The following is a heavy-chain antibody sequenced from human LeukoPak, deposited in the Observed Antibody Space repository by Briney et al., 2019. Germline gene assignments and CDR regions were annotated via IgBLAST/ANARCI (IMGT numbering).Heavy chain of an antibody. CDR3: ARFRRMYYFDY. J-gene: IGHJ4*02. Sequence: GGSLRLSCAASGFTFSSYEVNWVRQAPGKGLEWVSYISGSGSTIYYADSVKGRFTISRDNAKNSLYLQMNSLRAEDTAVYYCARFRRMYYFDYWGQGTLVTVSS. V-gene: IGHV3-48*03. CDR2: ISGSGSTI. CDR1: GFTFSSYE.